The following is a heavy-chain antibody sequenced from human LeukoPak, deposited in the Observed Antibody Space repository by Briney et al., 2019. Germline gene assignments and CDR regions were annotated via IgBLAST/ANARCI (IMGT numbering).Heavy chain of an antibody. CDR1: GYTFTSYY. V-gene: IGHV1-2*02. CDR3: ASHRYNWNEGDY. J-gene: IGHJ4*02. CDR2: INPNSGGT. D-gene: IGHD1-1*01. Sequence: ASVKVSCKASGYTFTSYYMHWVRQAPGQGLEWMGWINPNSGGTNYAQKFQGRVTMTRDTSISTAYMELSRLRSDDTAVYYCASHRYNWNEGDYWGQGTLVTVSS.